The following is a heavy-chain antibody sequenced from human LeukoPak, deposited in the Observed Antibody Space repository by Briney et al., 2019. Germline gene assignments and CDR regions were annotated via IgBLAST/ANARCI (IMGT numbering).Heavy chain of an antibody. J-gene: IGHJ3*02. CDR1: GGTFSSYA. D-gene: IGHD3-10*01. V-gene: IGHV1-69*06. Sequence: GASVKVSCKASGGTFSSYAISWVRQAPGQGLEWMGGIIPIFGTANYAQKFQGRVTITADKSASTAYMELSSLRSDDTAVYYCARVLLWFGEPKSGAFDIWGQGTMVTVSS. CDR2: IIPIFGTA. CDR3: ARVLLWFGEPKSGAFDI.